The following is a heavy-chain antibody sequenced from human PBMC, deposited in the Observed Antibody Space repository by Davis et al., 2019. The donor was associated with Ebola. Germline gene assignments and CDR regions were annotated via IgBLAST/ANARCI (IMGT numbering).Heavy chain of an antibody. CDR2: ISSSGSTI. J-gene: IGHJ5*02. Sequence: GGSLRLSCAASGFTFSDYYMSWIRQAPGKGLEWVSYISSSGSTIYYADSVKGRFTISRDNAKNSLYLQMNSLRAEDTAVYYCARDYSTYYYDSSGLNPSWGQGTLVTVSS. CDR1: GFTFSDYY. V-gene: IGHV3-11*01. CDR3: ARDYSTYYYDSSGLNPS. D-gene: IGHD3-22*01.